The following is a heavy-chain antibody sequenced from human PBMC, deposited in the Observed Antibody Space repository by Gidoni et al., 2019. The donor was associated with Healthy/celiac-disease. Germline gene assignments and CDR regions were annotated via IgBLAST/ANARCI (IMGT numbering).Heavy chain of an antibody. J-gene: IGHJ4*02. CDR3: AKDNRGDYYDSSGPSDY. Sequence: QVQLVEYGGGLVQPGRSLRLSCAASVFTFSRYGMHWVRQAPGKGLEWVAVISYDGSNKYYADSVKGRFTISRDNSKNTLYLQMNSLRAEDTAVYYCAKDNRGDYYDSSGPSDYWGQGTLVTVSS. V-gene: IGHV3-30*18. CDR1: VFTFSRYG. CDR2: ISYDGSNK. D-gene: IGHD3-22*01.